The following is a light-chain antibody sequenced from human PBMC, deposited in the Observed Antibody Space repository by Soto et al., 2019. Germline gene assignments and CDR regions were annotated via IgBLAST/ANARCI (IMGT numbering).Light chain of an antibody. J-gene: IGKJ1*01. CDR1: QSISSF. CDR2: AAS. CDR3: QQSYSTPRT. Sequence: DIQMTQSPSSLSASVGDRVTITCRASQSISSFLNWYQKKPGKAPKLLIYAASSLQSGVPSRFSGSGSGTEFTLNISSLQPEDFATYYCQQSYSTPRTFGQGTKVEIK. V-gene: IGKV1-39*01.